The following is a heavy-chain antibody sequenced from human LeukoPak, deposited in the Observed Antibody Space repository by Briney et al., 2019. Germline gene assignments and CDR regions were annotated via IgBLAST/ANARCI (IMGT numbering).Heavy chain of an antibody. D-gene: IGHD6-19*01. CDR3: AKGSITVPGTHEY. J-gene: IGHJ4*02. CDR1: GFTFSSYA. V-gene: IGHV3-23*01. Sequence: GGSLRLSCAASGFTFSSYAMSWVRQAPGKGLEWVSAISGSGGSTYYAGSVKGRFTISRDNSKNTPYLQMNSLRAEDTAVYYCAKGSITVPGTHEYWGQGTLVTVSS. CDR2: ISGSGGST.